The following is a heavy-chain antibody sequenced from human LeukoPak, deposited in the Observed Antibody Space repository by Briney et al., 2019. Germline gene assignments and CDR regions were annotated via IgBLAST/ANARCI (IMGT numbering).Heavy chain of an antibody. CDR3: ATSYYYDSSGYYYFDY. CDR1: GYTFTSYG. Sequence: ASVKVSCKASGYTFTSYGISWVRQAPGQGLEWMGWISAYNGNTNYAQKLQGRVTMTEDTSTDTAYMELSSLRSEDTAVYYCATSYYYDSSGYYYFDYWGQGTLVTVSS. D-gene: IGHD3-22*01. V-gene: IGHV1-18*01. CDR2: ISAYNGNT. J-gene: IGHJ4*02.